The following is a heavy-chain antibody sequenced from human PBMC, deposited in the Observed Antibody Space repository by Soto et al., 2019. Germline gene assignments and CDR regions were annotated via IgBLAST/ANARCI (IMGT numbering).Heavy chain of an antibody. D-gene: IGHD2-2*01. CDR2: ISYDGSNK. CDR3: AKAQIDYEYQLLSDGMDV. V-gene: IGHV3-30*18. Sequence: QVQLVESGGGVVQPGRSLRLSCAASGFTFSSYGMHWVRQAPGKGLEWVAVISYDGSNKYYADSVKGRFTISRDNSKNTLYLQMNSLRAEDTAVYYCAKAQIDYEYQLLSDGMDVWGQGTTVTVSS. CDR1: GFTFSSYG. J-gene: IGHJ6*02.